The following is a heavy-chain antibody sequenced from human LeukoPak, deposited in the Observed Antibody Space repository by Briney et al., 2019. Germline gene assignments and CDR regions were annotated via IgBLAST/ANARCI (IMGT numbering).Heavy chain of an antibody. J-gene: IGHJ5*02. Sequence: GRSLRLSCAASGFTFSSYAMHWVRQAPGKGLEWVAVISYDGSNKYYADSVKGRFTISRDNSENTLYLQMNSLRAEDTAVYYCARKAIGWWFDPWGQGTLVTVSS. V-gene: IGHV3-30*01. CDR1: GFTFSSYA. CDR2: ISYDGSNK. CDR3: ARKAIGWWFDP. D-gene: IGHD5-24*01.